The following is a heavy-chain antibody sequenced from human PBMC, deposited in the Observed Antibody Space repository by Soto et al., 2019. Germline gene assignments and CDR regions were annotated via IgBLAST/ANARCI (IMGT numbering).Heavy chain of an antibody. CDR1: GGSISSSSYY. D-gene: IGHD3-9*01. Sequence: PSETLSLTCTVSGGSISSSSYYWGWIRQPPGKGLEWIGSIYYSGSTYYNPSLKSRVTISVDTSKNQFSLKLSSVTAADTAVYYCARVMRVYDILTGYKVDFDYWGQGTLVTVSS. CDR2: IYYSGST. V-gene: IGHV4-39*01. J-gene: IGHJ4*02. CDR3: ARVMRVYDILTGYKVDFDY.